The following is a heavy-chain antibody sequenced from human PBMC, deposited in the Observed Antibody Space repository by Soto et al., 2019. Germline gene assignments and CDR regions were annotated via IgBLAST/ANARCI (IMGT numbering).Heavy chain of an antibody. CDR2: IYSGGST. Sequence: ETLSLSCAASGFTVSNNYMSWVRQAPGKGLEWASVIYSGGSTYYADSVKGRFTISRDNAKNPLYLQMNSLRAEDTAGYYCGRERVAYYYGSGRVAPRDYYYYGMDVWGQGTTVTVSS. CDR3: GRERVAYYYGSGRVAPRDYYYYGMDV. CDR1: GFTVSNNY. D-gene: IGHD3-10*01. V-gene: IGHV3-66*01. J-gene: IGHJ6*02.